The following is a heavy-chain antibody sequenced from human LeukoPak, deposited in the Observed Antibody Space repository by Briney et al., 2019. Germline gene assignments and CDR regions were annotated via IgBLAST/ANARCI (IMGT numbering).Heavy chain of an antibody. CDR2: TYYRAKWYN. J-gene: IGHJ4*02. V-gene: IGHV6-1*01. Sequence: SQTLSLTCATSGDSVSSNSAAWNWIRQSPSRGLEWLGRTYYRAKWYNDYAVSVKSRITINPDTSKNQFSLQLNSVTPEDTAVYYCARDIVVVAATNYFDYWGQGTLVTVSS. CDR1: GDSVSSNSAA. CDR3: ARDIVVVAATNYFDY. D-gene: IGHD2-15*01.